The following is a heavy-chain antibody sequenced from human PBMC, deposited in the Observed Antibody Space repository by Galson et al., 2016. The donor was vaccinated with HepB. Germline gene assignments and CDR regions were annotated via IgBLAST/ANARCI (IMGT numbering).Heavy chain of an antibody. CDR2: ITTYNGNT. CDR3: ARDLRYYYGSGGIWSDY. V-gene: IGHV1-18*01. Sequence: SVKVSCKASGYTFTSYGISWVRQAPGQGLEWMGWITTYNGNTNYAQKLQGRVTMTTDTSTSTAYMELRSLRSDDTAMYYCARDLRYYYGSGGIWSDYWGQGTLVTVSS. D-gene: IGHD3-10*01. J-gene: IGHJ4*02. CDR1: GYTFTSYG.